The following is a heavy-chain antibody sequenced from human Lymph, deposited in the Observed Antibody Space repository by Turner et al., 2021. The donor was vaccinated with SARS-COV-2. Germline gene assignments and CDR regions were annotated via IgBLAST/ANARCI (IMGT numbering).Heavy chain of an antibody. D-gene: IGHD3-16*01. CDR2: ISGSGGST. Sequence: EVQLLESGGGLVQPGGSLRLSCAASGFTFNNYAMRWVRQAPGKGLEWVSTISGSGGSTYYADSVKGRFIISRDNSKNTLYLQMNSLRAEDTAVYYCANLYPTVSWEFPYGMDVWGQGTTVTVSS. CDR1: GFTFNNYA. V-gene: IGHV3-23*01. CDR3: ANLYPTVSWEFPYGMDV. J-gene: IGHJ6*02.